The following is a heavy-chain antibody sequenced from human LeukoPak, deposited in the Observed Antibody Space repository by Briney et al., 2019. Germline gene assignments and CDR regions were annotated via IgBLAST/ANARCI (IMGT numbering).Heavy chain of an antibody. CDR1: GFTFSDYH. Sequence: PGGSLRLSCAASGFTFSDYHMTWIRQAPGKGLEWVSYISSSGSTIYYADSVKGRFTISRDNAKNSLYLQMNSLRAEDTAVYYCARELYDYVWGSYRPWGQGTLVTVSS. J-gene: IGHJ4*02. CDR3: ARELYDYVWGSYRP. D-gene: IGHD3-16*02. CDR2: ISSSGSTI. V-gene: IGHV3-11*04.